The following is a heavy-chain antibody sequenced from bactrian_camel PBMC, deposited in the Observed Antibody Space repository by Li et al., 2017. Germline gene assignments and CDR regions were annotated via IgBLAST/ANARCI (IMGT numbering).Heavy chain of an antibody. CDR2: IYSEVFNT. D-gene: IGHD4*01. V-gene: IGHV3-2*01. J-gene: IGHJ6*01. CDR1: GFTFSDYY. CDR3: AAATYPGHYNEYDLREADFGY. Sequence: HVQLVESGGGLVQPGGSLRLSCAASGFTFSDYYINWVRQAPGKGLEWVTSIYSEVFNTYYADSVKGRFTSSRDKAKNTLYLQMNSLKPEDTAVYYCAAATYPGHYNEYDLREADFGYWGQGTQVTVS.